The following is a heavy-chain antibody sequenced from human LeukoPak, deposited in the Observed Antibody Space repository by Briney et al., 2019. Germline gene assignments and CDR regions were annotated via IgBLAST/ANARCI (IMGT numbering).Heavy chain of an antibody. D-gene: IGHD2-2*01. CDR3: AKDLILVLPAAYDY. V-gene: IGHV3-23*01. CDR2: LSAGGGST. J-gene: IGHJ4*02. Sequence: PGGSLRLSCAASGSFSSYVMTWVRQAPGRGLEWVSTLSAGGGSTDYAASVKGRFTISRDNSKNTLYLQISSLRAEDTAVYFCAKDLILVLPAAYDYWGQGTLVTVSS. CDR1: GSFSSYV.